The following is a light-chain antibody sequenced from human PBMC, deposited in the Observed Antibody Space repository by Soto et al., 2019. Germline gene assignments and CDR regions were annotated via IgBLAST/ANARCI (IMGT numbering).Light chain of an antibody. J-gene: IGKJ2*01. CDR3: QQYDTWPHT. CDR2: DAS. Sequence: EIVMTQSPATLSVSPGERATLSCRASESVSSNLAWYQQKPGQAPSLLIYDASTRATAIPARFSGSGSGTEFTLTISRLQPEDFAVYHCQQYDTWPHTFGQGTKLEIK. V-gene: IGKV3-15*01. CDR1: ESVSSN.